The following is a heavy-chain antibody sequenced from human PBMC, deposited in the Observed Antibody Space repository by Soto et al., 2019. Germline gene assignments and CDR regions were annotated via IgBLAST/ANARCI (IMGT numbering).Heavy chain of an antibody. CDR1: GGSISSYY. J-gene: IGHJ3*02. D-gene: IGHD3-3*01. CDR2: IYYSGST. CDR3: ARPGFWSGYYNKGHAFDI. Sequence: SETLSLTCTVSGGSISSYYGSWIRQPPGKGLEWIGYIYYSGSTNYNPSLKSRVTISVDTSKNQFSLKLSSVTAADTAVYYCARPGFWSGYYNKGHAFDIWGQGTMVTVSS. V-gene: IGHV4-59*12.